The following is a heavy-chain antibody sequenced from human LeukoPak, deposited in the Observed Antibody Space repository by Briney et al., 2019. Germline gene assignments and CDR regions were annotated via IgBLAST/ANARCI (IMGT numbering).Heavy chain of an antibody. J-gene: IGHJ4*02. D-gene: IGHD5-18*01. Sequence: GGSLRLSCVASGITFSNYAVSWVRQAPEKGLDWVSVISGSAHKIRYADSVKGRFTISRDNSENIVYLQMNNLRAEDTAVYYCAGRVTGYSSGYVYWGQGTLVAVSS. CDR3: AGRVTGYSSGYVY. V-gene: IGHV3-23*01. CDR1: GITFSNYA. CDR2: ISGSAHKI.